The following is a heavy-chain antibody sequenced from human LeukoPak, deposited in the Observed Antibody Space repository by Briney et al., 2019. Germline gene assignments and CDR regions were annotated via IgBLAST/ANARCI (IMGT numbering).Heavy chain of an antibody. Sequence: PSETLSLTCTVSGGSISSYYWSWVRQPPGKGLEWIGFVYYTGSTNYSPSLKSRVTISVDMSKNQFSLKLRSVTAADTAVYYCARISSSNWYNERGAFDVWGQGTMVTVSS. V-gene: IGHV4-59*01. D-gene: IGHD6-13*01. J-gene: IGHJ3*01. CDR2: VYYTGST. CDR1: GGSISSYY. CDR3: ARISSSNWYNERGAFDV.